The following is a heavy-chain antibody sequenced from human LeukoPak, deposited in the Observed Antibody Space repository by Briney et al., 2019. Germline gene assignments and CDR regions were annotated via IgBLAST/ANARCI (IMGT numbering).Heavy chain of an antibody. D-gene: IGHD1-14*01. V-gene: IGHV3-11*01. CDR2: ISSSGSTI. J-gene: IGHJ4*02. CDR3: ARVHPDLFDY. CDR1: GFTFSDYY. Sequence: GGSLRLSCAASGFTFSDYYMSWIRQDPGKGLEWVSYISSSGSTIYYVESVKGRFTISRDNAKNSLYLQMNSLRAEDTAVYYCARVHPDLFDYWGQGTLVTVSS.